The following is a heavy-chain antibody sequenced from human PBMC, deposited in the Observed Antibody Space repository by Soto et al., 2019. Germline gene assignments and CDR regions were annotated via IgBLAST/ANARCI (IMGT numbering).Heavy chain of an antibody. Sequence: QVQLVQSGAEVKKPGASVKVSCKASGYTFTSYGIIWVRQAPGQGLEWRGWISAYSGKPNYAQKLQGRVTMTPDPSTRTAYMELRSLRSDDTAVYYCARVGYSSGPDYWGQGTLVTVSS. V-gene: IGHV1-18*04. D-gene: IGHD6-19*01. CDR2: ISAYSGKP. J-gene: IGHJ4*02. CDR1: GYTFTSYG. CDR3: ARVGYSSGPDY.